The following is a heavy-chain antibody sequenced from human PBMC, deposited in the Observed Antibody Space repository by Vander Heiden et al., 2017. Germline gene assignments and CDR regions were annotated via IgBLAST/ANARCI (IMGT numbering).Heavy chain of an antibody. CDR1: GFTFNIHW. CDR3: TREGSGWLDY. Sequence: EVQLVEYGGGLVQPGGSLRLYCAASGFTFNIHWMSWVRQAPGKGLEWVANIKQDGSEKYYVDSVKGRFTISRDNAKNSLYLQMNSLRAEDTAVYYCTREGSGWLDYWGQGALVTVSS. J-gene: IGHJ4*02. D-gene: IGHD6-19*01. V-gene: IGHV3-7*01. CDR2: IKQDGSEK.